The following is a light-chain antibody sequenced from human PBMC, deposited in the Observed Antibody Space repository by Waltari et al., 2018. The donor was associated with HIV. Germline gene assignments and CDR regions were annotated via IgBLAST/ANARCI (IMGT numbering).Light chain of an antibody. Sequence: EIVMTQSPATLSVSAGERATLSCRASQSVSRNLAWYQQKPGQAPRLLVYGASTRATGGPARFSGSGSGTEFTLTINSLQSEDFADYYCQQYDDWPHTFGGGTKVEIK. CDR2: GAS. CDR3: QQYDDWPHT. J-gene: IGKJ4*01. V-gene: IGKV3-15*01. CDR1: QSVSRN.